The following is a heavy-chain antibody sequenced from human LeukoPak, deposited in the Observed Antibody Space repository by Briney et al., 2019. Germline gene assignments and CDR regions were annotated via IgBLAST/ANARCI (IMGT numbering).Heavy chain of an antibody. V-gene: IGHV3-30*02. J-gene: IGHJ4*02. D-gene: IGHD5-12*01. CDR3: AKDSARVATTGFGY. Sequence: GGSLRLSCVASGFTFSSYGMHWVRQAPGKGLEWVAFIRYDGSNKYYADSVKGRFTISRDNSKNTLYLQMNSLRAEDTAVYYCAKDSARVATTGFGYWGQGTLVTVSS. CDR2: IRYDGSNK. CDR1: GFTFSSYG.